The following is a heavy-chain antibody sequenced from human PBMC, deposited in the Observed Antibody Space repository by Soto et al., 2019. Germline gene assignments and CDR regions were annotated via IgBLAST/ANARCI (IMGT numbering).Heavy chain of an antibody. CDR1: GGSISSYY. J-gene: IGHJ5*02. Sequence: SETLSLTCTVSGGSISSYYWSWIRQPPGKGLEWIGYIYYSGSTNYNPSLKSRVTISVDTSKNQFSLKLSSVTAADTAVYYCAREYCSGGSCYWFDPWGQGTLVAVSS. V-gene: IGHV4-59*01. CDR2: IYYSGST. CDR3: AREYCSGGSCYWFDP. D-gene: IGHD2-15*01.